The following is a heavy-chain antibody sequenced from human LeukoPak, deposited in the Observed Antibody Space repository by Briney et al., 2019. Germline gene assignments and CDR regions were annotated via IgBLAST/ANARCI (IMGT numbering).Heavy chain of an antibody. V-gene: IGHV3-30*18. D-gene: IGHD3-10*01. J-gene: IGHJ4*02. CDR1: GFTFSSYG. CDR2: ISYDGSNK. Sequence: PGGSLRLSCAASGFTFSSYGMHWVRQAPAKGLEWVAIISYDGSNKYYADSVKGRFTISRDNSKNTLYLQMNSLRAEDTAVYFCAKGSASGSFLVDYWGQGTLVTVSS. CDR3: AKGSASGSFLVDY.